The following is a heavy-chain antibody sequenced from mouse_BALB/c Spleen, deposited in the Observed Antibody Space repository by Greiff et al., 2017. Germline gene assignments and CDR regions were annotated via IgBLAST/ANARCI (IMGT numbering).Heavy chain of an antibody. CDR3: ARQDSSYAMDY. J-gene: IGHJ4*01. CDR1: GFTFSSYG. Sequence: EVKLVESGGDLVKPGGSLKLSCAASGFTFSSYGMSWVRQTPDKRLEWVATISSGGSYTYYPDSVKGRFTISRDNAKNTLYLQMSSLKSEDTAMYYCARQDSSYAMDYWGQGTSGTVSS. V-gene: IGHV5-6*01. CDR2: ISSGGSYT.